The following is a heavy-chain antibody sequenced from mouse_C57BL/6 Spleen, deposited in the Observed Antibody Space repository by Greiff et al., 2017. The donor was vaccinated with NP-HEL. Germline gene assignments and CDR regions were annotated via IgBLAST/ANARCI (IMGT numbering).Heavy chain of an antibody. CDR1: GFSFTDYY. CDR2: IDPEDGAT. CDR3: ARSGFAY. V-gene: IGHV14-2*01. J-gene: IGHJ3*01. Sequence: VQLQQSGPELVKPWASVKLSCTASGFSFTDYYMHWVKQSPEQGLEWIGRIDPEDGATKYAPKFQGKATITADTSSNTAYLQLSSLTSEDTAVYYCARSGFAYWGQGTLVTVSA.